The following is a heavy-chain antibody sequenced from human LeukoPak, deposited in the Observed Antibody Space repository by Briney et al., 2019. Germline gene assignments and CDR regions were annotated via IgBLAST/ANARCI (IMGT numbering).Heavy chain of an antibody. CDR3: ASRVHLEDSSGYYYPDAFDI. J-gene: IGHJ3*02. CDR2: IYYSGST. CDR1: GGSISSGGYY. V-gene: IGHV4-31*03. Sequence: SQTLSLTCTVSGGSISSGGYYWSWIRQHPGKGLEWIGYIYYSGSTYYNPSLKSRVTISVDTSKNQFSLKLSSVTAADTAVYYCASRVHLEDSSGYYYPDAFDIWGQGTMVTVSS. D-gene: IGHD3-22*01.